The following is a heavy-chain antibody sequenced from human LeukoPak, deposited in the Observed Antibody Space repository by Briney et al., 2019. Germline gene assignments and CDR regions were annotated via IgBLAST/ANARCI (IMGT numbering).Heavy chain of an antibody. J-gene: IGHJ4*02. CDR1: GGSFGGYY. V-gene: IGHV4-34*01. CDR3: ARGIAARLSYDY. D-gene: IGHD6-6*01. Sequence: SETLSLTCAVYGGSFGGYYWSWIRQPPGKGLEWIGEINHSGSTNYNPSLKSRVTISVDTSKNQFSLKLSSVTAADTAVYYCARGIAARLSYDYWGQGTLVTVSS. CDR2: INHSGST.